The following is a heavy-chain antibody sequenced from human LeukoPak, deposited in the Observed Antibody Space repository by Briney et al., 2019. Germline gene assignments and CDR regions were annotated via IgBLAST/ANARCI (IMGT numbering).Heavy chain of an antibody. CDR1: GGSISSSSYY. J-gene: IGHJ4*02. D-gene: IGHD2-2*02. CDR3: ARDPVPAAIQGPDY. Sequence: SETLSLTCTVSGGSISSSSYYWGWIRQPPGKGLEWIGSIYYSGSTYCNPSLKSRVTISVDTSKNQFSLKLSSVTAADTAVYYCARDPVPAAIQGPDYWGQGTLVTVSS. V-gene: IGHV4-39*07. CDR2: IYYSGST.